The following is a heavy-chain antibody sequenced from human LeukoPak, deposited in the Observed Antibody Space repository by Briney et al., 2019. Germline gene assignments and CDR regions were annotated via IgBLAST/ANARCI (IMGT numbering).Heavy chain of an antibody. CDR1: GFTFSSYV. D-gene: IGHD2-2*02. CDR3: TRLYVGGSGHPPFDY. CDR2: IWYDGSNK. J-gene: IGHJ4*02. V-gene: IGHV3-33*08. Sequence: PGGSLRLSCAASGFTFSSYVMHWVRQAPGKGLEWVAVIWYDGSNKYYADSVKGRFTISRDNSKNTLYLQMNSLKTEDTAVYYCTRLYVGGSGHPPFDYWGQGTLVTVSS.